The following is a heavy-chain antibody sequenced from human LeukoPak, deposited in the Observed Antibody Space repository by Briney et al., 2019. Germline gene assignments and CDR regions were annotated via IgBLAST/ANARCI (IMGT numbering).Heavy chain of an antibody. Sequence: SETLSLTCTVSGGSISSGGYYWSWIRQPPGKGLEWIGYIYHSGSTYYNPSLKSRVTISVDTSKNQFSLKLSSVTAADTAVYYCARDLGSGYEDYWGQGTLVTVSS. J-gene: IGHJ4*02. CDR3: ARDLGSGYEDY. V-gene: IGHV4-30-2*01. CDR1: GGSISSGGYY. CDR2: IYHSGST. D-gene: IGHD5-12*01.